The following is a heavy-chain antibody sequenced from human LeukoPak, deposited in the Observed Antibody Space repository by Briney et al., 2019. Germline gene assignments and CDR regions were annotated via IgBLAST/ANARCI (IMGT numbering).Heavy chain of an antibody. CDR2: IYYSGST. J-gene: IGHJ5*02. CDR3: ARRRGITIFGVVLKVPHHNWFDP. CDR1: GGSISSGDYY. V-gene: IGHV4-30-4*01. Sequence: SETLSLTCTVSGGSISSGDYYWSWIRQPPGKGLEWIGYIYYSGSTYYNPSLKSRVTISVDTSKNQFSLKLSSVTAADTAVYYCARRRGITIFGVVLKVPHHNWFDPWGQGTLVTVSS. D-gene: IGHD3-3*01.